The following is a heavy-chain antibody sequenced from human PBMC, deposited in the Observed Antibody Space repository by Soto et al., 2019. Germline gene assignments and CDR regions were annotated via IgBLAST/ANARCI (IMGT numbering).Heavy chain of an antibody. CDR2: ISKNGIDI. CDR3: APRKSGSFNIGAFDI. V-gene: IGHV3-48*03. CDR1: GFSFSTYA. Sequence: EVQLVESGGGLVQPGGSLRLSCAASGFSFSTYAMNWVRQAPGKGLEWVSYISKNGIDIYYADSVKGRFTISRDNANNSLFLQMNSLRAEDTAVYYCAPRKSGSFNIGAFDIWGQGTMVTVSS. J-gene: IGHJ3*02. D-gene: IGHD3-10*01.